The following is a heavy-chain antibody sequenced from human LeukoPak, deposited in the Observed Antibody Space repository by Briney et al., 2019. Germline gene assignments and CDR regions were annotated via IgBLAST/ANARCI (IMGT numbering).Heavy chain of an antibody. V-gene: IGHV4-61*02. J-gene: IGHJ4*01. CDR3: ARVSMAARQGEFDY. Sequence: PSETLSLTCTVSGGSISSSSYYWSWIRQPAGKGLEWIGRIYTSGSTNYNPSLKSRVTMSVDTSKNQFSLKLSSVTAADTAVYYCARVSMAARQGEFDYWGQGTLVTVSS. D-gene: IGHD6-6*01. CDR2: IYTSGST. CDR1: GGSISSSSYY.